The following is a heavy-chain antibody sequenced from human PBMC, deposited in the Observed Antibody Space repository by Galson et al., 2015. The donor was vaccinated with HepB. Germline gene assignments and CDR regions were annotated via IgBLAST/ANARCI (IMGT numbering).Heavy chain of an antibody. Sequence: SLRLSCAASGFTFSSYAMSWVRQAPGKGLEWVSAISGSGGSTYYADSVKGRFTISRDNSKNTLYLQMNSLRAEDTAVYYCAKDTVKYSGSYAADYWGQGTLVTVSS. J-gene: IGHJ4*02. CDR3: AKDTVKYSGSYAADY. D-gene: IGHD1-26*01. CDR1: GFTFSSYA. CDR2: ISGSGGST. V-gene: IGHV3-23*01.